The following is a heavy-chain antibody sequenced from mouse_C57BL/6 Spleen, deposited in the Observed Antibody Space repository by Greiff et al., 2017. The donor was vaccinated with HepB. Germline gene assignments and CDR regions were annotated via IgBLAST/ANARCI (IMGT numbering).Heavy chain of an antibody. CDR3: AISYDYSNPTFAY. J-gene: IGHJ3*01. CDR1: GYTFTDYY. D-gene: IGHD2-5*01. CDR2: IGPGSGST. V-gene: IGHV1-77*01. Sequence: VHVKQSGAELVKPGASVKISCKASGYTFTDYYINWVKQRPGQGLEWIGKIGPGSGSTYYNEKFKGKATLTADKSSSTAYMQLSSLTSEDSAVYFCAISYDYSNPTFAYWGQGTLVTVSA.